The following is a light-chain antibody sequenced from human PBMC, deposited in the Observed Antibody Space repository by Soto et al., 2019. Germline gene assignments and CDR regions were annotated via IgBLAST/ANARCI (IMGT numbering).Light chain of an antibody. Sequence: IRMTQSPSSFSASTGDRVTITCRASQGISKYLNWYQQTPGKAPKLLIYDASILETGVPSRFSGSGSGTHFTLTISSLQPDDVATYYCQQCDNLPITFGQGTRLEIK. CDR3: QQCDNLPIT. CDR2: DAS. CDR1: QGISKY. V-gene: IGKV1-33*01. J-gene: IGKJ5*01.